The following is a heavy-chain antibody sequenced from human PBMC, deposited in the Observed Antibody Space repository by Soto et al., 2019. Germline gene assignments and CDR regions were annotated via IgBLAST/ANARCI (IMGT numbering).Heavy chain of an antibody. V-gene: IGHV1-69*12. J-gene: IGHJ6*02. D-gene: IGHD3-10*01. CDR3: ASHCCLGPYYGMDV. CDR1: GGTFSSYA. CDR2: INPSLGTA. Sequence: QVQLVQSGAEVKKPGSSVKVSCKASGGTFSSYAISWVRQAPGQGLEWMGGINPSLGTANYAQKIQDRVTINADESTNTAYMELNSLRSEDTAVYYFASHCCLGPYYGMDVWGQGTTVTVSS.